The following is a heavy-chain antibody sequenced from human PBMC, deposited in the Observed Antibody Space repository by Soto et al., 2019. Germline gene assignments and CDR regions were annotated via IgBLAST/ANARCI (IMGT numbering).Heavy chain of an antibody. CDR1: GYTFTSYD. CDR3: ASLVHGSSSAYFDY. Sequence: QVQLVQSGAEVKKPGASVKVSCKASGYTFTSYDINWVRQATGQGLEWMGWMNPNSGNTGYAQKFQGRVTMTRNTSISTAYMELSSLRSEDAAVYYCASLVHGSSSAYFDYWGQGTLVTVSS. CDR2: MNPNSGNT. D-gene: IGHD6-6*01. J-gene: IGHJ4*02. V-gene: IGHV1-8*01.